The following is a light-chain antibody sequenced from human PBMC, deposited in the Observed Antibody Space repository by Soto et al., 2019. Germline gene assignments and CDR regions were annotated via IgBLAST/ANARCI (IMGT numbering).Light chain of an antibody. CDR3: QQSYGSPPFT. V-gene: IGKV1-39*01. CDR1: QSISSD. Sequence: DIQMTQSPSPLSASVGDRVYITCRTSQSISSDLNWYQAKPGKAPKLLVYEASTLESGVPSRFSGSGSGTDFTLTISSLQPEDSATYYCQQSYGSPPFTFGPGTRVDI. CDR2: EAS. J-gene: IGKJ3*01.